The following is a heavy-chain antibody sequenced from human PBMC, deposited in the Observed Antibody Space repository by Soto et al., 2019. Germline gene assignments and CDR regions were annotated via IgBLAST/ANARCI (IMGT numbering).Heavy chain of an antibody. CDR3: ARVQWEWNPNDYIFFGTGSDAFDI. J-gene: IGHJ3*02. D-gene: IGHD1-26*01. CDR2: IYYSGST. V-gene: IGHV4-59*01. Sequence: SSETLSLTCTVSGGSISSYYWSWIRQPPGKGLEWIGYIYYSGSTNHNPSLKSRVTISVDTSKNQFSLKLSSVTAADTAVYYCARVQWEWNPNDYIFFGTGSDAFDIWGQGTMVTVSS. CDR1: GGSISSYY.